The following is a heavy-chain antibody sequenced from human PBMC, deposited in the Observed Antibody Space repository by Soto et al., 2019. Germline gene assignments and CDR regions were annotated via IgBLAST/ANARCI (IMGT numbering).Heavy chain of an antibody. CDR3: ARYWGGVVTGRGSLGV. CDR1: GGPIRNDNFY. D-gene: IGHD2-8*02. Sequence: QVRLQESGPGLVRPSQTLSLIFTVSGGPIRNDNFYWSFLRQLPATGLEWLGYISYSGITFYNPSLESRLFISVVTSKNESYLNLKPVLAADTATYYWARYWGGVVTGRGSLGVWAQGTIVTVSS. J-gene: IGHJ3*01. CDR2: ISYSGIT. V-gene: IGHV4-30-4*08.